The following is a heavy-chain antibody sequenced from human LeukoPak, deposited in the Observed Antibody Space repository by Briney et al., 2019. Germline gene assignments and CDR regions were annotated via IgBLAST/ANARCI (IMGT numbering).Heavy chain of an antibody. CDR2: IYYSGST. CDR3: ARGAYCGGDCYPLDY. Sequence: PSETLSLTCTVSGGSISSYYWSWIQQPPGKGLEWIGYIYYSGSTNYNPSLKSRVTISVDTSKNQFSLKLSSVTAADTAVYYCARGAYCGGDCYPLDYWGQGTLVTVSS. V-gene: IGHV4-59*01. J-gene: IGHJ4*02. CDR1: GGSISSYY. D-gene: IGHD2-21*02.